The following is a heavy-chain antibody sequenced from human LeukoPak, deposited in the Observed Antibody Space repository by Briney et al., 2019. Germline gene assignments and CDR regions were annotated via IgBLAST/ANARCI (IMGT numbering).Heavy chain of an antibody. J-gene: IGHJ5*02. CDR3: ATDGAGFDT. CDR1: GFTFNDYY. V-gene: IGHV3-11*01. Sequence: GGSLRLSCAASGFTFNDYYMSWIRQAPGKGLEWLSYINIGGTNTHYADSVKGRFTISRDNAKKSLYLEMNNLRAEDTAVYYCATDGAGFDTWGQGVLDTVSS. CDR2: INIGGTNT.